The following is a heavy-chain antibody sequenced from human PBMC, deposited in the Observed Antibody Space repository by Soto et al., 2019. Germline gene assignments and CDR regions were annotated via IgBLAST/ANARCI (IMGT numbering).Heavy chain of an antibody. CDR3: ARALIGKYYFDY. J-gene: IGHJ4*02. D-gene: IGHD3-16*01. Sequence: PGGSLRLACAASGFTFSSYWMSWVRQAPGKGLEWVANIKQDGSEKYYVDSVKGRFTISRDNARNSLYLQMNSLRAEDTAVYYCARALIGKYYFDYWGQGTLVTVSS. CDR2: IKQDGSEK. CDR1: GFTFSSYW. V-gene: IGHV3-7*05.